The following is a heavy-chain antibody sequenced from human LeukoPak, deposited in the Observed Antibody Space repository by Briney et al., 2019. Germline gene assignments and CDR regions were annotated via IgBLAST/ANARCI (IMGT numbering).Heavy chain of an antibody. CDR3: ARSGPFDY. J-gene: IGHJ4*02. CDR2: IKQAVSEK. D-gene: IGHD3-10*01. V-gene: IGHV3-7*01. CDR1: GFTFSSYW. Sequence: PGGSLRLSCAASGFTFSSYWMTWVRQAPGKGLEWVANIKQAVSEKYYIDSVKGRFTISRDNAKNSLYLHMNSLRAEDTAVYYCARSGPFDYWGQGTLVTVSS.